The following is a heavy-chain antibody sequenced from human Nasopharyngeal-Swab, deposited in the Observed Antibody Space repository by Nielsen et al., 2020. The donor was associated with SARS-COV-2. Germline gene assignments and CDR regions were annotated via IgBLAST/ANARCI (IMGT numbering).Heavy chain of an antibody. J-gene: IGHJ3*02. V-gene: IGHV4-34*01. D-gene: IGHD6-13*01. CDR3: GAGAGVGAFDI. Sequence: SETLSLTCAVYGGSFSGYYWSWIRQPPGKGLEWIGEINHSGSTNYNPSLKSRVTISVDTSKNQFSLKLSSVTAADTAVYYYGAGAGVGAFDIWGQGTMVTVSS. CDR1: GGSFSGYY. CDR2: INHSGST.